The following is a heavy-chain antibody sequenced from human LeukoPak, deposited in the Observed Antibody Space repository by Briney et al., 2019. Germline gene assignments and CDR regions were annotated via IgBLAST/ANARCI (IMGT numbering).Heavy chain of an antibody. V-gene: IGHV3-48*04. CDR1: GFTFSSYS. J-gene: IGHJ4*02. CDR2: ICSSSSTI. Sequence: GGSLRLSCAASGFTFSSYSMNWVRPAAGKGLEWVSYICSSSSTIYYANSVKGRFTISRDNAKNSLYLQMSSLRAEDAAVYYCVREGAYCSGASCYFDYWGQGTLVTVSS. D-gene: IGHD2-15*01. CDR3: VREGAYCSGASCYFDY.